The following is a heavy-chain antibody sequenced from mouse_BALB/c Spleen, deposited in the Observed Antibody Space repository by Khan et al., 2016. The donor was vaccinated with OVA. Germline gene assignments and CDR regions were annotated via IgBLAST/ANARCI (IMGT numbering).Heavy chain of an antibody. CDR2: IWGGGGT. Sequence: VQLVESGPGLVAPSQSLSITCTVSGFSLSRYNIHWVRQPPGKGLEWLGMIWGGGGTDYNSTLKSRLNISKDNSKSQAFLIMNSLQTDDTAMYYSAKAYYRYDGYYAMDYWGQGTSVTVSS. CDR1: GFSLSRYN. V-gene: IGHV2-6-4*01. CDR3: AKAYYRYDGYYAMDY. J-gene: IGHJ4*01. D-gene: IGHD2-14*01.